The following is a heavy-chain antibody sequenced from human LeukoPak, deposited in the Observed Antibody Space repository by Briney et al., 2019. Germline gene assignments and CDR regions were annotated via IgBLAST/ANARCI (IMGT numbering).Heavy chain of an antibody. CDR1: GFTFSSYW. CDR2: IKQDGSEK. J-gene: IGHJ4*02. V-gene: IGHV3-7*01. CDR3: ARDPCSGGSCFDY. D-gene: IGHD2-15*01. Sequence: AGGSLRLSCAASGFTFSSYWMSWVRQAPGKGLEWVANIKQDGSEKYYVDSVKGRFTISRDNAKNSLYLQMNSLRAEDTAVYYCARDPCSGGSCFDYWGQGTLVTVSS.